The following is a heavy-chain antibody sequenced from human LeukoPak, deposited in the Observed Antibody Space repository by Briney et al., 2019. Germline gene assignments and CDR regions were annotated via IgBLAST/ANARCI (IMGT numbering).Heavy chain of an antibody. CDR1: GFTFSSYG. D-gene: IGHD2-2*01. CDR2: IRYDGSNK. Sequence: PVGSLRLSCAASGFTFSSYGMHSVRQAPGKGLEWVAFIRYDGSNKYYADSVKGRFTISRDNSKNTLYLQMNSLRAEGTAVYYCAKIIVVVPAATDFFDYWGQGTLVTVSS. V-gene: IGHV3-30*02. CDR3: AKIIVVVPAATDFFDY. J-gene: IGHJ4*02.